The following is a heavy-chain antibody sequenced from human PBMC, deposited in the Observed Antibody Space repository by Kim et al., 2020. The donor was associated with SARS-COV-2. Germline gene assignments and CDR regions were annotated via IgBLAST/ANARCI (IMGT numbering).Heavy chain of an antibody. CDR2: IWYDGSNK. V-gene: IGHV3-33*01. D-gene: IGHD2-2*01. J-gene: IGHJ4*02. CDR1: GFTFSSYG. Sequence: GGSLRLSCAASGFTFSSYGMHWVRQAPGKGLEWVAVIWYDGSNKYYADSVKGRFTISRDNSKNTLYLQMNSLRAEDTAVYYCARDQGGLGYCSSTSCYGFDYWGQGTLVTVSS. CDR3: ARDQGGLGYCSSTSCYGFDY.